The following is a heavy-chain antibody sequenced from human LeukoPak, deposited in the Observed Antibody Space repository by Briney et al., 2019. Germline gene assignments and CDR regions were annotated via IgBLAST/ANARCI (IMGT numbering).Heavy chain of an antibody. CDR2: MSSNSGNT. CDR3: ARDLVLYGSGTYPYYYYYYMDV. J-gene: IGHJ6*03. CDR1: GYTFTSYD. D-gene: IGHD3-10*01. V-gene: IGHV1-8*03. Sequence: GGSVKLSCTASGYTFTSYDINWVRQATGQGLEWMGWMSSNSGNTRYAHTLQGRVTITRNNSITTAYMELSSLRAEDTAVSYCARDLVLYGSGTYPYYYYYYMDVWGKGAT.